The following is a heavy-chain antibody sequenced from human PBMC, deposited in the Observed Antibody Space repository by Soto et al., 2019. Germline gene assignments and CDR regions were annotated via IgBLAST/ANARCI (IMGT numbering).Heavy chain of an antibody. CDR3: ARDRGXSWYIGYYYYGMDV. V-gene: IGHV1-2*04. CDR2: INPNSGGT. J-gene: IGHJ6*02. CDR1: GYTFTGYY. Sequence: ASVKVSCKASGYTFTGYYMHWVRQAPGQGLEWMGWINPNSGGTNYAQKFQGWVTMTRDTSISTAYMELSRLRSDDTAVYYCARDRGXSWYIGYYYYGMDVWGQGTTVTVSS. D-gene: IGHD6-13*01.